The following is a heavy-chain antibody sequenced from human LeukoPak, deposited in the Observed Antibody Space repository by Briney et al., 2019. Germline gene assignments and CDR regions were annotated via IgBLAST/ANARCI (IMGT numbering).Heavy chain of an antibody. V-gene: IGHV4-4*02. J-gene: IGHJ4*02. CDR3: TRESGAFSPFGF. Sequence: SGTLSLTCGVSGGSIITTNWWSWVRQPPCKGLEWIGEVHLNGATNYNPSLESRVSMSIDKSKNQLSLKLSSVTAADTATYYCTRESGAFSPFGFWGQGTLVTVSS. D-gene: IGHD1-26*01. CDR1: GGSIITTNW. CDR2: VHLNGAT.